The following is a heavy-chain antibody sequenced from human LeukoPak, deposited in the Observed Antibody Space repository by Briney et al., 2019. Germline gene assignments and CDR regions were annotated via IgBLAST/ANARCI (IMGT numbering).Heavy chain of an antibody. CDR3: ASVVPPLYYFDY. CDR2: TKHDGSEE. Sequence: GGSLRLSCAASGFTFSSSWMSRVRQAPGKGREWVANTKHDGSEEYYVDSGKGRFTISRDNAKSSLYLQFHSLRAEDTAVYFCASVVPPLYYFDYWGQGALVTVSS. D-gene: IGHD2-15*01. CDR1: GFTFSSSW. V-gene: IGHV3-7*01. J-gene: IGHJ4*02.